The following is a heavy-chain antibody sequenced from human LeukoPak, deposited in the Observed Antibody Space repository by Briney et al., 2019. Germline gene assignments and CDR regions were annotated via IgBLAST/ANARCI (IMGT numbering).Heavy chain of an antibody. V-gene: IGHV3-9*01. J-gene: IGHJ4*02. D-gene: IGHD4-17*01. CDR2: ISWNSGSI. CDR1: GFTFDDYA. CDR3: AKDLYGDYDNDWI. Sequence: PGGSLRLSCAASGFTFDDYAMHWVRQAPGKGLEWVSGISWNSGSIGYADSVKGRFTISRDNSKNTLYLQMNSLRAEDTAVYYCAKDLYGDYDNDWIWGQGTLVTVSS.